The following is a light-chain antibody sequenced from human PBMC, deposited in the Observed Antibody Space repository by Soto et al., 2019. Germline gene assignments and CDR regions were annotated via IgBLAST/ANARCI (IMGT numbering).Light chain of an antibody. Sequence: DIVMTQSPAALSVSPGERATVSCRASQSVSSNLPWYPQKPGQAPRLLIYGAYTRGTGILARFSGSGSGTECPLTIVSLQSEDFAVYYCQQYNNWPRTLGPGTQLEIK. V-gene: IGKV3-15*01. CDR2: GAY. CDR1: QSVSSN. J-gene: IGKJ2*01. CDR3: QQYNNWPRT.